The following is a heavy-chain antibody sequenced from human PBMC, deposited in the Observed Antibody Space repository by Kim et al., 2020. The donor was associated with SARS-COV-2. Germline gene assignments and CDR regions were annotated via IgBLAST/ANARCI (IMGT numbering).Heavy chain of an antibody. Sequence: SETLSLTCTVSGGSISSSSYYWGWIRQPPGKGVEWIGSIYYSGSTYYNPSLKSRVTISVDTSKNQFSLKLSSVTAADMAVYYCASLASELGIAAAGTIYGMDVWGQGTTVTVSS. CDR3: ASLASELGIAAAGTIYGMDV. J-gene: IGHJ6*02. CDR2: IYYSGST. CDR1: GGSISSSSYY. D-gene: IGHD6-13*01. V-gene: IGHV4-39*01.